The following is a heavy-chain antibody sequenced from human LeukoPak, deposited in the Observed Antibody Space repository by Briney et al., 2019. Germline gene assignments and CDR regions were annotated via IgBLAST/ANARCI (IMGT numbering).Heavy chain of an antibody. CDR2: ISGSGGSA. V-gene: IGHV3-23*01. D-gene: IGHD2-2*01. Sequence: GGSLRLSCAASGFTFSSYAMSWVRQAPGKRLEWVSAISGSGGSAYYADSVKGRFTISRDNSKNTLYLQMNSLRAEDTAVYYCAKREGIVVVPAAAFDYWGQGTLVTVSS. J-gene: IGHJ4*02. CDR1: GFTFSSYA. CDR3: AKREGIVVVPAAAFDY.